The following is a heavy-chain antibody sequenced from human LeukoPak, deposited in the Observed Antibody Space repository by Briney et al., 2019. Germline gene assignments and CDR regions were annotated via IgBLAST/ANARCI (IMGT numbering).Heavy chain of an antibody. CDR3: VREGVNPETWFDP. D-gene: IGHD1-14*01. Sequence: GGSLRLSCAASGFTFSNFEMHWVRQAPGKGLEWVSYISGSGSTIVHADSVKGRFTISRDNAKNSLYLQMNSLRAEDTDVYYCVREGVNPETWFDPWGQGTLVTVSS. V-gene: IGHV3-48*03. J-gene: IGHJ5*02. CDR2: ISGSGSTI. CDR1: GFTFSNFE.